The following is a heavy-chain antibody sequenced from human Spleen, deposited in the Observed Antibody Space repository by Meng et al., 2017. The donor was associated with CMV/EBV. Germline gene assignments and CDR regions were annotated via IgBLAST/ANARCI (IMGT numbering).Heavy chain of an antibody. J-gene: IGHJ2*01. V-gene: IGHV3-30*02. Sequence: SGCSCVTFGLHWVRQTPGKGLEWVAFIRYDGANQYYTDSMKGRFNISRDHSNHPVYLKMSSLRAEDTAVYYCEKDRSGSHTLDWYFDLWGRGTLVTVSS. D-gene: IGHD1-26*01. CDR3: EKDRSGSHTLDWYFDL. CDR2: IRYDGANQ. CDR1: GCSCVTFG.